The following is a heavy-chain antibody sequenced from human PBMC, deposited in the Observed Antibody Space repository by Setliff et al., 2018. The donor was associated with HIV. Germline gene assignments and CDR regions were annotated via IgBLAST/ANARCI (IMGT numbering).Heavy chain of an antibody. V-gene: IGHV4-31*01. CDR2: IYYSGRT. Sequence: SETLSLTCTVPGDSISSAGYYWNWIRQRPETGLEWIGYIYYSGRTFYNPSLKSQIAISVDTSKNQFSLKLNSVTAADTAVYYCARGGYGYTSDYFDYWGQGFLVTVSS. CDR1: GDSISSAGYY. CDR3: ARGGYGYTSDYFDY. J-gene: IGHJ4*02. D-gene: IGHD5-18*01.